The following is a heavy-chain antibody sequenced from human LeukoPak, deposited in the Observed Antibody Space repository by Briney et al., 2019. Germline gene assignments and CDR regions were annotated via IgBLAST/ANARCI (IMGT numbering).Heavy chain of an antibody. D-gene: IGHD1-1*01. J-gene: IGHJ4*02. Sequence: GESLKISCKASGYSFSNYWIGWVRQVPGKGLEGVGIVYPRDSDTRYSSSLQGQVTMSADKSICTAYLQWSSLKASDTAVYYCARPGERSRRDWNLDQWGQGTLVTVSS. V-gene: IGHV5-51*01. CDR2: VYPRDSDT. CDR3: ARPGERSRRDWNLDQ. CDR1: GYSFSNYW.